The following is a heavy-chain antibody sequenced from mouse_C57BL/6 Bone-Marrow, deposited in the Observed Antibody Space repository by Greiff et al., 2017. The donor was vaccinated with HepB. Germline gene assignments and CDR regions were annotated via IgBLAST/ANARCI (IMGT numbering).Heavy chain of an antibody. D-gene: IGHD2-4*01. J-gene: IGHJ4*01. V-gene: IGHV10-1*01. CDR1: GFSFNTYA. Sequence: EVQLVESGGGLVQPKGSLKLSCAASGFSFNTYAMNWVRQAPGKGLEWVARIRSKSNNYATYYADSVKDRFTISRDDSESMLYLQMNNLKTEDTAMYYCVRPHDYDDAMDYWGQGTSVTVSS. CDR3: VRPHDYDDAMDY. CDR2: IRSKSNNYAT.